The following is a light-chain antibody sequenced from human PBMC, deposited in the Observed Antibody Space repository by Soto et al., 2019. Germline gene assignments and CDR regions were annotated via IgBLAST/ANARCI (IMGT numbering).Light chain of an antibody. V-gene: IGKV1-12*01. CDR3: QQADSFPWT. CDR1: QGISTW. J-gene: IGKJ1*01. Sequence: DIQMTQSPPSVSASVGDRVTITCRASQGISTWLVWYQLKPGKAPKPLIYDASSLQSGVPTRFSGSGSGTDFILTISSLQPEDFATYYCQQADSFPWTFGQGTKVEIK. CDR2: DAS.